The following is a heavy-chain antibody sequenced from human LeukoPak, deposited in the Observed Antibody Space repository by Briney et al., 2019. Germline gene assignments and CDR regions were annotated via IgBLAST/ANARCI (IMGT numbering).Heavy chain of an antibody. Sequence: GRSLRLSCAASGFTFSSYAMHWVRQAPGKGLEWVAVISYDGSNKYYADSVKVRFTISRDNSKNTLYLQMNSLRAEDTAVYYCATTPRDGYNYAFDYWGQGTLVTVSS. CDR3: ATTPRDGYNYAFDY. CDR2: ISYDGSNK. D-gene: IGHD5-24*01. J-gene: IGHJ4*02. V-gene: IGHV3-30-3*01. CDR1: GFTFSSYA.